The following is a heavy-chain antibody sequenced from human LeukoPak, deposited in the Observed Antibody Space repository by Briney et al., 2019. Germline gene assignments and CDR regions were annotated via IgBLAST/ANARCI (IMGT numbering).Heavy chain of an antibody. CDR3: ARSAVGPAKYQLLYNWFDP. CDR1: GGTFSSYA. D-gene: IGHD2-2*01. CDR2: IIPIFGTA. J-gene: IGHJ5*02. Sequence: ASVKVSCKASGGTFSSYAISWVRQAPGQGLEWMGGIIPIFGTANYAQKFQGRVTITADKSTSTAYMELSSLRSEDTAVYYCARSAVGPAKYQLLYNWFDPWGQGTLVTVSS. V-gene: IGHV1-69*06.